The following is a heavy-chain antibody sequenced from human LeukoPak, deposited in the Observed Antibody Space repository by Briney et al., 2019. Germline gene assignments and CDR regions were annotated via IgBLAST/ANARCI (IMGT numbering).Heavy chain of an antibody. CDR2: INHSGST. D-gene: IGHD3-22*01. Sequence: SETLSLTCAVYGGSFSGYYWSWIRQPPGKGLEWIGEINHSGSTNYNPSLKSRVTISVDTSKNQFSLKLSSVTAADTAVYYCARDGSYDSSGYVWGQGTLVTVSS. J-gene: IGHJ4*02. CDR3: ARDGSYDSSGYV. V-gene: IGHV4-34*01. CDR1: GGSFSGYY.